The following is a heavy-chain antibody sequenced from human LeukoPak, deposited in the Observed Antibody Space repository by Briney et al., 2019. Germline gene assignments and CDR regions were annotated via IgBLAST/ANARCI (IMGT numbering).Heavy chain of an antibody. CDR1: GGSISSYY. CDR3: ARDIVVVPAENYYGMDV. J-gene: IGHJ6*02. Sequence: SETLSLTCTVSGGSISSYYWSWIRQPAGKGLEWIGRIYTSGGTNYNPSLKSRVTMSVDTSKNQISLKLSSVTAADTAVYYCARDIVVVPAENYYGMDVWGRGTTVTDSS. CDR2: IYTSGGT. V-gene: IGHV4-4*07. D-gene: IGHD2-2*01.